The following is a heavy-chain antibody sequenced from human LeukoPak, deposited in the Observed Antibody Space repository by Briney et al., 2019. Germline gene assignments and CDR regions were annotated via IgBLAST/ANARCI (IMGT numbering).Heavy chain of an antibody. V-gene: IGHV4-39*07. J-gene: IGHJ4*02. CDR1: GGSISSSSYY. CDR2: IYYSGST. D-gene: IGHD1-26*01. CDR3: ARDQSGATTLDY. Sequence: SETPSLTCTVSGGSISSSSYYWGWIRQPPGKGLEWIGSIYYSGSTYYNPSLKSRVNISVDTSKNQFSLKLSSVTAADTAVYYCARDQSGATTLDYWGQGTLVTVSS.